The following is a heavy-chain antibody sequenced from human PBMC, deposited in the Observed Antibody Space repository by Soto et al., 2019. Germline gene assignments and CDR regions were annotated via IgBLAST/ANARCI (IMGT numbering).Heavy chain of an antibody. CDR2: IIPIFGTA. CDR3: ARARGSTMVRYYFDY. V-gene: IGHV1-69*01. CDR1: GGTFSSYS. J-gene: IGHJ4*02. D-gene: IGHD3-10*01. Sequence: QVQLVQSGAEVKKPGSSVKVSCKASGGTFSSYSISWVRQAPGQGLEWMGGIIPIFGTANYAQKFQGRVTITADESTSIAYMELSSLRSEDTAVYYCARARGSTMVRYYFDYWGQGTLVTVSS.